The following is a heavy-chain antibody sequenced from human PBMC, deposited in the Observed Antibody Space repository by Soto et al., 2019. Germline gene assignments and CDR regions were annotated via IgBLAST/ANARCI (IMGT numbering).Heavy chain of an antibody. CDR1: GFTFSTYA. CDR3: ARHVGPDYGGSRDAFDI. D-gene: IGHD4-17*01. J-gene: IGHJ3*02. Sequence: GGSLRLSCAASGFTFSTYAMTWVRQAPGKGLEWVSATSYDGGATFYADSVRGRFTMSRDNSRNTLYLQMNSLRAEDTAIYYCARHVGPDYGGSRDAFDIWGQGTMVTVSS. CDR2: TSYDGGAT. V-gene: IGHV3-23*01.